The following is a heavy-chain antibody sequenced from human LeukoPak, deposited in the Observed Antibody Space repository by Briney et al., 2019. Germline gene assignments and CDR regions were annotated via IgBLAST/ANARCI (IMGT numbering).Heavy chain of an antibody. Sequence: GGSLRLSCAASGFTFSSYGMHWVRQAPGKGLEWVAFIRYDGGNKYYADSVKGRFTISRDNSKNTLYLQMNSLRAEDTAVYYCAKAVVPAADNWFDPWGQGTLVTVSS. CDR3: AKAVVPAADNWFDP. D-gene: IGHD2-2*01. V-gene: IGHV3-30*02. CDR1: GFTFSSYG. J-gene: IGHJ5*02. CDR2: IRYDGGNK.